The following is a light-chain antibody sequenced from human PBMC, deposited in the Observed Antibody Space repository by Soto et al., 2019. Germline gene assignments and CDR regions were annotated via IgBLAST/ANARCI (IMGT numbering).Light chain of an antibody. Sequence: EIVLTQSPGTLSLSPGERATLSCRASQSVSSYLAWYQQKPGQAPRLLIYDASTRATGISARFSGSGSGTDFTLTSSRLEPEDSAVYYCQQRSNWPVTFCQGTKVEVK. CDR2: DAS. CDR1: QSVSSY. V-gene: IGKV3-11*01. CDR3: QQRSNWPVT. J-gene: IGKJ1*01.